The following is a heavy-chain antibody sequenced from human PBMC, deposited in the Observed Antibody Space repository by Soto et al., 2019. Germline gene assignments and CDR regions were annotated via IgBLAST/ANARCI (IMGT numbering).Heavy chain of an antibody. CDR3: ASDWEYSVYAQPDY. CDR1: GYTFTTYT. Sequence: QVQLVQSGAEVKKPGASVKVSCKASGYTFTTYTMHWVRQAPGQRLEWRGWINADNGNTKYSQKFQGRVTITSDTSAITAYMELSSLRSEDTAVYYCASDWEYSVYAQPDYWGQGTLVTVSS. V-gene: IGHV1-3*01. J-gene: IGHJ4*02. CDR2: INADNGNT. D-gene: IGHD5-12*01.